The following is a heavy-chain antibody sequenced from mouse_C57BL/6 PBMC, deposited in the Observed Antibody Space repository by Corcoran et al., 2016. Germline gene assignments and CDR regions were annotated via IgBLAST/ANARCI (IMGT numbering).Heavy chain of an antibody. D-gene: IGHD3-2*02. Sequence: EVQLQQSVAELAPPAPSATLPCTAPGFHIKNTYRHWVKQRPEQGLAWIGRIDPANGNTKYAPKLQGKATITADTSANTAYLQLSSLTSEDTAIYYCAKATDWGQGTSVTVSS. CDR3: AKATD. V-gene: IGHV14-3*01. J-gene: IGHJ4*01. CDR2: IDPANGNT. CDR1: GFHIKNTY.